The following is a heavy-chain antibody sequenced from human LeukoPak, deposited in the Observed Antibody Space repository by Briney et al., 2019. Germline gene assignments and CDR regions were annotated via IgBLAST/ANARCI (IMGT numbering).Heavy chain of an antibody. CDR3: TRPVYSSSGDS. Sequence: PGGSLRLSCAVSGFIFSSYEMNWVRQAPGKGLEWVSYINSGDSSIYYADSVKGRFTISRDNAKNSLYLQMNSLRAEDTAVYYCTRPVYSSSGDSWGRGTPVTVSS. CDR1: GFIFSSYE. J-gene: IGHJ4*02. V-gene: IGHV3-48*03. D-gene: IGHD6-6*01. CDR2: INSGDSSI.